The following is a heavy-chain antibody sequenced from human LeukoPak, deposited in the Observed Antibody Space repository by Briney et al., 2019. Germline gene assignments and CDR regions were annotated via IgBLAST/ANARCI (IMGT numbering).Heavy chain of an antibody. CDR3: ARAQGESYYDFWSGYSYYFDY. D-gene: IGHD3-3*01. J-gene: IGHJ4*02. V-gene: IGHV1-2*02. CDR2: INPNSGGT. CDR1: GYTFTCYY. Sequence: GASVKVSCKASGYTFTCYYMHWVRQAPGQGLEWMGWINPNSGGTNYAQKFQGRVTMTRDTSISTAYMELSRLRSDDTAVYYCARAQGESYYDFWSGYSYYFDYWGQGTLVTVSS.